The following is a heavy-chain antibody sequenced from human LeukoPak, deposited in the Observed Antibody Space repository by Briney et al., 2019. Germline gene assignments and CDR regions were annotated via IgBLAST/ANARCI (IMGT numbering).Heavy chain of an antibody. Sequence: GGSLRLSCAASGFTFSSYWMNWVRQAPGRGLEWVSYISGSSSAMFYADSVKGRFTITRDNAKNSLYLEMTSLRAEDTAVYYCVRERYGAYWGQGTLVTVSS. CDR3: VRERYGAY. CDR1: GFTFSSYW. CDR2: ISGSSSAM. J-gene: IGHJ4*02. V-gene: IGHV3-48*04. D-gene: IGHD5-24*01.